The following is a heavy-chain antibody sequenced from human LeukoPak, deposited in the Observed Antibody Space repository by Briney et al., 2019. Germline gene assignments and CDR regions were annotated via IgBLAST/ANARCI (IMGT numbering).Heavy chain of an antibody. J-gene: IGHJ6*04. CDR1: GFTFSRHW. CDR2: ISSSGSTI. CDR3: AELGITMIGGV. Sequence: GGSLRLSCAASGFTFSRHWMSWVRQAPGKGLEWVSYISSSGSTIYYADSVKGRFTISRDNAKNSLYLQMNSLRAEDTAVYYCAELGITMIGGVWGKGTTVTISS. V-gene: IGHV3-48*03. D-gene: IGHD3-10*02.